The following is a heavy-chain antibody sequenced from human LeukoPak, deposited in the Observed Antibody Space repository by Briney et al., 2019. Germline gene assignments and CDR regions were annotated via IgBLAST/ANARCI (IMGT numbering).Heavy chain of an antibody. CDR1: GFIFRNYA. D-gene: IGHD6-13*01. V-gene: IGHV3-30*18. Sequence: GGSLRLSCVASGFIFRNYAMHCVRQAPGKGLEWVAVGSHDGRNKIYGDSVKGRFTISRDNSKNTVYLQMDNLRPEDTAVYYCAKDRDSSTWSFFDFWGQGTLVTVSS. CDR3: AKDRDSSTWSFFDF. J-gene: IGHJ4*02. CDR2: GSHDGRNK.